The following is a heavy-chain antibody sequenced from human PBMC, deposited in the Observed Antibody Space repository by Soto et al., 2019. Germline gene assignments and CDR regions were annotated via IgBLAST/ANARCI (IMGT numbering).Heavy chain of an antibody. CDR2: IYHSGST. CDR3: ARAWGYYGSGASKDYYYYYMDV. Sequence: SETLSLTCAVSSGSISSSNWWSWVRQPPGKGLEWIGEIYHSGSTNYNPSLKSRVTISVDKSKNQFSLKLSSVTAADTAVYYCARAWGYYGSGASKDYYYYYMDVWGKGTTVTVSS. D-gene: IGHD3-10*01. CDR1: SGSISSSNW. J-gene: IGHJ6*03. V-gene: IGHV4-4*02.